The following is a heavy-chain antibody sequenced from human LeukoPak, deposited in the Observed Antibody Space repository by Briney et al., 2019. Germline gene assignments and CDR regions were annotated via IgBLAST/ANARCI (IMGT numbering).Heavy chain of an antibody. Sequence: KPSETLSLTCTVSGGSISSGDYYWSWIPQPPGKGLEWIEYIYYSGSTYYTPSLRGRVTISVDTSKNQFSLNLSSVTAADTAVYYCARGYSLDYWGQGTLVTVSS. D-gene: IGHD5-18*01. J-gene: IGHJ4*02. CDR1: GGSISSGDYY. V-gene: IGHV4-30-4*01. CDR3: ARGYSLDY. CDR2: IYYSGST.